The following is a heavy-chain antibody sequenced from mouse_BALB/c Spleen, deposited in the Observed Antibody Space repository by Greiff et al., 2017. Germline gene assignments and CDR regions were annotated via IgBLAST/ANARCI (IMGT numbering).Heavy chain of an antibody. CDR2: IWSGGST. CDR1: GFSLTSYG. Sequence: VHLVESGPGLVQPSQSLSITCTVSGFSLTSYGVHWVRQSPGKGLEWLGVIWSGGSTDYNAAFISRLSISKDNSKSQVFFKMNSLQANDTAIYYCARKYYYGYAMDYWGQGTSVTVSS. CDR3: ARKYYYGYAMDY. J-gene: IGHJ4*01. V-gene: IGHV2-2*02. D-gene: IGHD1-1*01.